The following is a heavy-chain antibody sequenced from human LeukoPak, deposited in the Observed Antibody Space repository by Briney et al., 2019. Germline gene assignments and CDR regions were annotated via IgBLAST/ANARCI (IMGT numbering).Heavy chain of an antibody. CDR1: GYTFTIYG. V-gene: IGHV1-18*01. J-gene: IGHJ4*02. CDR2: ISAYNGNR. D-gene: IGHD2-2*01. CDR3: ARSVKNTSPIANFDY. Sequence: ASVKVSCKASGYTFTIYGISWVREAPGQGLEWMGWISAYNGNRKYAQKLQGRVTMTTDTSTSTAYMELRSLRSDDTAVYYCARSVKNTSPIANFDYWGQGTLVTVSS.